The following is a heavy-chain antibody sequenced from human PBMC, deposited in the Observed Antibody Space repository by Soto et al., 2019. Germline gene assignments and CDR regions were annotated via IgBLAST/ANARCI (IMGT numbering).Heavy chain of an antibody. CDR2: IYYSGST. J-gene: IGHJ5*02. V-gene: IGHV4-39*01. CDR1: GGSISSSSYY. D-gene: IGHD3-10*01. CDR3: ARGWFGELFPHWFDP. Sequence: QLQLQESGPGLVKPSETLSLTCTVSGGSISSSSYYWGWIRQPPGKGLEWIGSIYYSGSTYYNPSLKSRVTTPADTSKTQFSLKLSSVTAADTAVYYCARGWFGELFPHWFDPWGQGTLVTVSS.